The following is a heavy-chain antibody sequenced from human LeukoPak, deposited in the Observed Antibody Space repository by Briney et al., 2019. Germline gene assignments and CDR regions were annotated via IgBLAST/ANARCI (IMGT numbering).Heavy chain of an antibody. CDR1: GFIFSSYN. CDR3: ARAPAHYDSSGYFDY. CDR2: ISRSSSTI. V-gene: IGHV3-48*02. D-gene: IGHD3-22*01. J-gene: IGHJ4*02. Sequence: GGSLRLSCAASGFIFSSYNMNWVRQAPGKGLEWVSYISRSSSTIHYADSVKGRFTISRDNAKNSLYLQMNSLSDEDTAVYYCARAPAHYDSSGYFDYWGQGTLVTVSS.